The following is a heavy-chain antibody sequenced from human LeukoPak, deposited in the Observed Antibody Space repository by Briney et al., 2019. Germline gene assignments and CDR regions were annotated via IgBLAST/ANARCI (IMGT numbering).Heavy chain of an antibody. J-gene: IGHJ6*03. V-gene: IGHV4-59*01. Sequence: SETLSLTCTVSGGSISSYYWSWIRQPPGKGLEWIGYIYYSGSTNYNPSLKSRVTISVDTSKNQFSLKLSSVTAADTAVYYCARVTAAGTLAYYYYYYMDVWGKGTTVTVSS. CDR2: IYYSGST. CDR3: ARVTAAGTLAYYYYYYMDV. D-gene: IGHD6-13*01. CDR1: GGSISSYY.